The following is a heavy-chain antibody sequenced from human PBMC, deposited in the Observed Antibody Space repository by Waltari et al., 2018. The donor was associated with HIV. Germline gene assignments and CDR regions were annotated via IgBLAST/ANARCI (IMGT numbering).Heavy chain of an antibody. CDR3: AKGGTSGYTFGFGR. V-gene: IGHV3-74*01. CDR2: INSDGSIT. Sequence: EVQLVESGGGLVQPGGSLRLSCAASGFTFSSYWMHWIRQAPGKGLVWVSRINSDGSITSQADSVKGRFTISRDNARNTLYLQMNSLGAEDTAMYYCAKGGTSGYTFGFGRWGQGTLVTVSS. CDR1: GFTFSSYW. J-gene: IGHJ1*01. D-gene: IGHD5-18*01.